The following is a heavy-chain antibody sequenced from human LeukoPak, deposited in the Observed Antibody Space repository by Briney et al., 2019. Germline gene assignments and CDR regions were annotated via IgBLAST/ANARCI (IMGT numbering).Heavy chain of an antibody. CDR3: ARGGWGTAIDY. CDR1: GFTFSSYW. D-gene: IGHD1-7*01. V-gene: IGHV3-74*01. CDR2: ISGDGSRT. J-gene: IGHJ4*02. Sequence: GSLRLSCAASGFTFSSYWMHWVRQAPGKGLVWVSYISGDGSRTTYADSVKGRFTISRDNAKNTLDLQMNSLRAEDTAVYYCARGGWGTAIDYWAQGTPVTVSS.